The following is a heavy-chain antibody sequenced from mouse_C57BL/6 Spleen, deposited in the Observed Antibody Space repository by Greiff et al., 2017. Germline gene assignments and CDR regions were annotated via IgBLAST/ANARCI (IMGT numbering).Heavy chain of an antibody. D-gene: IGHD1-1*01. CDR1: GYTFTSYW. V-gene: IGHV1-53*01. CDR2: INPSNGGT. Sequence: QVQLQQSGTELVKPGASVKLSCKASGYTFTSYWMHWVKQRPGQGLEWIGNINPSNGGTNYNEKFKSKATLTVDKSSSTAYMQLSSLTSEDSAVYYCARGRDITTVVVPFDYWGQGTTLTVSS. CDR3: ARGRDITTVVVPFDY. J-gene: IGHJ2*01.